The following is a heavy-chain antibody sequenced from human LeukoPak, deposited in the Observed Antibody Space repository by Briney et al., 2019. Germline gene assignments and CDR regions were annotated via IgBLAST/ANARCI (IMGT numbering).Heavy chain of an antibody. J-gene: IGHJ4*02. CDR3: AREGGNSTSWGYFDY. CDR2: ISWDGNKK. D-gene: IGHD6-13*01. V-gene: IGHV3-30*04. Sequence: PGRSLRLSCGASGFTFRGYTMHWVRQAPGKGLQWVAVISWDGNKKFYADSVEGRFTISRDNSTNTLSLQMISLRLEDTALYYCAREGGNSTSWGYFDYWGQGTLVTVSS. CDR1: GFTFRGYT.